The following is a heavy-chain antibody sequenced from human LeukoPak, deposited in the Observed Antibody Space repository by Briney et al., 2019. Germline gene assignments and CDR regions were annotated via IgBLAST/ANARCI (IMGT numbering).Heavy chain of an antibody. CDR2: IIPSGNIT. Sequence: GASVNVSCKTSGYTFITYNLHWVRQAPGQGLEWMGMIIPSGNITTYAQKFQGRVTMTRDTSTSTVYMILSSLRSEDTAVYYCARDGRSSSPRLAYWGQGSLVTVSS. CDR1: GYTFITYN. V-gene: IGHV1-46*01. J-gene: IGHJ4*02. CDR3: ARDGRSSSPRLAY. D-gene: IGHD2-2*01.